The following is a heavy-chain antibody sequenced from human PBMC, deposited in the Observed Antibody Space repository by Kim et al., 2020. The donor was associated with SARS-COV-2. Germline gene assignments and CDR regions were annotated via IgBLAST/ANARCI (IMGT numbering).Heavy chain of an antibody. CDR3: AKDTSCGGGTCYSNCDY. Sequence: GGSLRLSCAASEFTFSSYAMSWVRQAPGKGLEWVSAISGSGGSTFYADSVKGRFTISSDNSRNTLYLQMNSLRAEDTAVYYCAKDTSCGGGTCYSNCDYWGQGPRVTVSS. D-gene: IGHD2-15*01. CDR1: EFTFSSYA. CDR2: ISGSGGST. V-gene: IGHV3-23*01. J-gene: IGHJ4*02.